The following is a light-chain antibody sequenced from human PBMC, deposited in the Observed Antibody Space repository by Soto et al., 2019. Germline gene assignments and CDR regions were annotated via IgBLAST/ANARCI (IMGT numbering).Light chain of an antibody. Sequence: QSALTQPRSVSGSPRQSVTISCTGTSSDVGGYKYVSWYQQHPGKAPKLIIYDVSKRPSGVPDRFSGSKSGNTASLTISGLQAEDEADYYCCSYAGSYTWVFGGGTKVTVL. CDR3: CSYAGSYTWV. CDR1: SSDVGGYKY. V-gene: IGLV2-11*01. CDR2: DVS. J-gene: IGLJ3*02.